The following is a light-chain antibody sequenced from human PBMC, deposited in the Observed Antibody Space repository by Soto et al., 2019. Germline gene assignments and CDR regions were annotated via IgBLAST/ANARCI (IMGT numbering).Light chain of an antibody. J-gene: IGKJ5*01. CDR3: QHYQRGHPIT. V-gene: IGKV3-20*01. CDR1: SSVSDTL. CDR2: GTS. Sequence: ILLTQSPGTLSLSPGDGASLPCRAYSSVSDTLLNLFQQQPPQPPRLLIFGTSNRAPGIPDRFCRSGSYTSYSLPISRMEPQDFSPYYCQHYQRGHPITFGPGTRLEIK.